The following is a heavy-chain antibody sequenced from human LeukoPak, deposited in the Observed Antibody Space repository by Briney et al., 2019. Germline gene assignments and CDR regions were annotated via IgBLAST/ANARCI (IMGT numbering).Heavy chain of an antibody. CDR1: GFTFSSYE. D-gene: IGHD3-9*01. CDR3: AKVCIFDILTGHYFDY. J-gene: IGHJ4*02. V-gene: IGHV3-48*03. Sequence: QPGGSLRLSCAASGFTFSSYEMNWVRQAPGKGLEWVSYISSSGSTIYYADSVKGRFTISRDNAKNSLYLQMNSLRAEDTAVYYCAKVCIFDILTGHYFDYWGQGTLVTVSS. CDR2: ISSSGSTI.